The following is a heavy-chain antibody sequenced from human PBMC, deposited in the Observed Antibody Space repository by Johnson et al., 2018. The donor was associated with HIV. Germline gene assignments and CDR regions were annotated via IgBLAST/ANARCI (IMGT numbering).Heavy chain of an antibody. V-gene: IGHV3-13*01. Sequence: VRLVESGGGLVQPGGSLRLSCAASGFTFRNHDMHWVRQATGKGLEWVSAIGPTGDTYYPGSVKGRFTISRENAKNSLYLQMNSLRAGDTAVYYCAKDLEEGQQWLIGAFDIWGQGTMVTVSS. J-gene: IGHJ3*02. CDR1: GFTFRNHD. CDR3: AKDLEEGQQWLIGAFDI. D-gene: IGHD6-19*01. CDR2: IGPTGDT.